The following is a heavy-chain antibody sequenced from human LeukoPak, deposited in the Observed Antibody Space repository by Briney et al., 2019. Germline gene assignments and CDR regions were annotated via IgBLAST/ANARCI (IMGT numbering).Heavy chain of an antibody. Sequence: PSETLSLTCTVSGGSISSSSYYWGWIRQPPGKGLEWIGSIYYSGSTYYNPSLKSRVTISVDTSKYQFSLKLSSVTAADMAVYYCASPNSYYDFWSGYYIGPYFDYWGQGTLVTVSS. CDR1: GGSISSSSYY. CDR3: ASPNSYYDFWSGYYIGPYFDY. J-gene: IGHJ4*02. D-gene: IGHD3-3*01. CDR2: IYYSGST. V-gene: IGHV4-39*01.